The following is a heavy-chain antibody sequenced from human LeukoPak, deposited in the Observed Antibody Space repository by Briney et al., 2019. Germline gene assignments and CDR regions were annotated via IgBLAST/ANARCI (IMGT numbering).Heavy chain of an antibody. CDR1: GGSVSSGSYY. CDR2: IYYSGST. Sequence: PSETLSLTCTVSGGSVSSGSYYWSCIRQPPGKGLEWIGYIYYSGSTNYNPSLKSRVAISVDTSKNQFSLKLSSVTAADTAVYYCARAMDVTYYYGSGSPSGIDYWGQGTLVTVSS. V-gene: IGHV4-61*01. CDR3: ARAMDVTYYYGSGSPSGIDY. D-gene: IGHD3-10*01. J-gene: IGHJ4*02.